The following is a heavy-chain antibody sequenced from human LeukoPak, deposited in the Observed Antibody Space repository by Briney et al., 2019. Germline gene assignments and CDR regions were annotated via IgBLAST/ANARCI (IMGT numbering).Heavy chain of an antibody. D-gene: IGHD7-27*01. J-gene: IGHJ4*02. CDR2: ISPRGGGT. V-gene: IGHV3-23*01. CDR3: ARDLAWGAFDY. Sequence: GGSLRLSCAASGFTFSDTGMNWVRQAPGKGLEWLSGISPRGGGTYYADSVKGRFTISRDDSTSTLSLQMDSLGVEDTAVYYCARDLAWGAFDYWGQGTLVTVSS. CDR1: GFTFSDTG.